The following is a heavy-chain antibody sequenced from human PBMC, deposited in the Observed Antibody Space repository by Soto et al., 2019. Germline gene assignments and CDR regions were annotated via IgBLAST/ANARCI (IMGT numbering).Heavy chain of an antibody. J-gene: IGHJ4*02. CDR3: AKVALLGYCSSTSCPIDY. Sequence: GGSLRLSCAASGFTFISYAMSWVRQAPGKGLEWVSAISGSGGSTYYADSVKGRFTISRDNSKNTLYLQMNSLRAEDTAVYYCAKVALLGYCSSTSCPIDYWGQGTLVTVSS. CDR2: ISGSGGST. D-gene: IGHD2-2*01. CDR1: GFTFISYA. V-gene: IGHV3-23*01.